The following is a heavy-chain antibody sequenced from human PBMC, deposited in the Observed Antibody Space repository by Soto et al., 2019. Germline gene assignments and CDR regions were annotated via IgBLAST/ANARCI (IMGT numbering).Heavy chain of an antibody. CDR2: IYYSGST. CDR1: GGSISSSSYY. Sequence: PSETLSLTCTVSGGSISSSSYYWGWIRQPPGKGLEWIGSIYYSGSTYYNPSLKSRVTISVDTSKNQFSLKLSSVTAADTAVCYCARRDMDYYDSSGYDDYWGQGTLVTVSS. J-gene: IGHJ4*02. V-gene: IGHV4-39*01. CDR3: ARRDMDYYDSSGYDDY. D-gene: IGHD3-22*01.